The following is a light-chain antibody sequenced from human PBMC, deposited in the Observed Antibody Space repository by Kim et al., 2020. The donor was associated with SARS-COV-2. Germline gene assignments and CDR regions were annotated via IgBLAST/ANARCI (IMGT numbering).Light chain of an antibody. CDR2: DVS. V-gene: IGLV2-14*03. J-gene: IGLJ1*01. CDR3: SSYTSSSNYV. Sequence: GQSITISCTGTSSDVGGYNYASWYQQHPGKAPKRMIYDVSKRPSGVSNRFSGSKSGNTASLTISGLQAEDEADYYCSSYTSSSNYVFGTGTKVTVL. CDR1: SSDVGGYNY.